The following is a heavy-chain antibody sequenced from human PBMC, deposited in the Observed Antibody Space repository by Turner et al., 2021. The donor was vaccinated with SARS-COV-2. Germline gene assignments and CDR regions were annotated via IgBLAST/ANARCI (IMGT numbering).Heavy chain of an antibody. CDR2: IYSGGST. J-gene: IGHJ4*02. D-gene: IGHD5-18*01. CDR3: ARQLWLRGGFDY. V-gene: IGHV3-66*04. Sequence: EVQLVDAGGGLVPPGGSLRLSCAASEFTVSSNYMSWVRQAPGKGLEWVSVIYSGGSTYDEDSVKGRFTISRDNYKNTLYLQMNSLRAEDTAVYYCARQLWLRGGFDYWGQGTLVTVSS. CDR1: EFTVSSNY.